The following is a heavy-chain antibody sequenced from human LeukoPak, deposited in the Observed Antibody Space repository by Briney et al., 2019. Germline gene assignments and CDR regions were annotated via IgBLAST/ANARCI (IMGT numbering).Heavy chain of an antibody. V-gene: IGHV1-18*01. D-gene: IGHD4-23*01. J-gene: IGHJ4*02. Sequence: GASVKVSCQCSGYTFKSYDVIWVRQAPGQGLEWMGWISTDTGKTNYAQSLQGRVTMTTDTSTTTAYMELRSLRPDDTAVYYCARGATYGTNTWTLRWDYFDSWGQGTLVTVSS. CDR3: ARGATYGTNTWTLRWDYFDS. CDR1: GYTFKSYD. CDR2: ISTDTGKT.